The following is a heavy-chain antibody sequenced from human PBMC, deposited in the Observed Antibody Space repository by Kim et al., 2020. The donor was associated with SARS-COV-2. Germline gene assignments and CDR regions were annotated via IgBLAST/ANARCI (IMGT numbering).Heavy chain of an antibody. CDR2: IHHSGNV. D-gene: IGHD3-10*01. Sequence: SETLSLTCAVSGSSISSNDWWTWVRQSPGKGLEWIGEIHHSGNVNYNPSLKSRVTVSVDTSKNQYSLRLNSVTTADAAIYYCARLKKSDTSGGYFRFDYWGQGTLVSVSS. J-gene: IGHJ4*02. CDR1: GSSISSNDW. V-gene: IGHV4-4*02. CDR3: ARLKKSDTSGGYFRFDY.